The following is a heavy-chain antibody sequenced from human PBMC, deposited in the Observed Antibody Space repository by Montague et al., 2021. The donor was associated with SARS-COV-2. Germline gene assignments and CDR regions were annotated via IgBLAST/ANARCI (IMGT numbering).Heavy chain of an antibody. CDR3: ALPLGGARFDP. CDR2: IFDSGTT. J-gene: IGHJ5*02. D-gene: IGHD3-16*01. Sequence: SETLSLTCTVSGGSISSDNWWTWVRQRPGKGLEWIGDIFDSGTTXYNSSLKSRLTISLDKPKNQISLKLISVTAADTAMYYCALPLGGARFDPWGQGTLVTVSS. CDR1: GGSISSDNW. V-gene: IGHV4-4*02.